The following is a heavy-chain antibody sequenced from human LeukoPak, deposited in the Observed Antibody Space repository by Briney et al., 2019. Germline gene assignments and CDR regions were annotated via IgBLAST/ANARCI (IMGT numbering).Heavy chain of an antibody. CDR1: GDSISSSSYY. J-gene: IGHJ5*02. CDR3: ARFIDEIDNWFDP. CDR2: IYYSGST. D-gene: IGHD3-16*02. V-gene: IGHV4-61*05. Sequence: PSGTLSLTCTVSGDSISSSSYYWGWIRQPPGKGLEWIGYIYYSGSTNYNPSLKSRVTISVDTSKNQFSLKLSSVTPADTAVYYCARFIDEIDNWFDPWGQGTLVTVSS.